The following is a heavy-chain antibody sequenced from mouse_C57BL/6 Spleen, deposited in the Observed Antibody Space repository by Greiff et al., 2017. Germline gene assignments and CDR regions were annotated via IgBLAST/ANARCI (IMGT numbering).Heavy chain of an antibody. J-gene: IGHJ4*01. CDR1: GFSLTSYG. V-gene: IGHV2-6*01. CDR3: ARQYYSNYEAMDY. Sequence: VKLVESGPGLVAPSQSLSITCTVSGFSLTSYGVDWVRQSPGKGLEWLGVIWGVGSTNYNSALKSRLSISKDNSKSQVFVKMNSLQTDDTAMYYCARQYYSNYEAMDYWGQGTSVTVSS. CDR2: IWGVGST. D-gene: IGHD2-5*01.